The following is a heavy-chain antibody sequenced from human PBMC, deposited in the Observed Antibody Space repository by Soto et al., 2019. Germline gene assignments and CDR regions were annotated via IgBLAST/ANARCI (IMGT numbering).Heavy chain of an antibody. V-gene: IGHV1-18*01. J-gene: IGHJ6*02. CDR1: RYIFTNYG. CDR2: ITTYNGNT. CDR3: ARALTGYGMDV. Sequence: QVQLAQSGVEVREPGASVKVSCKAVRYIFTNYGVSWVRQAPGQGLEWMGWITTYNGNTEYAQKFQGRVTMTTDASTSTAYMELGSLRSDDTAIYYCARALTGYGMDVWGQGTTVTVSS.